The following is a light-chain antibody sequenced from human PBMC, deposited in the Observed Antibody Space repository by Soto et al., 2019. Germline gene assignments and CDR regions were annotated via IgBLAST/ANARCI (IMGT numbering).Light chain of an antibody. CDR1: SSDVGGYNY. Sequence: QSVLTQPASVSGSPGQSITISCTGTSSDVGGYNYVSWYQQRPGKAPKLMIYDVSNRPSGVSNRFSGSKSGNTASLTISGLQAEDEADYYCSSYASSITVVFGGGTKLTVL. V-gene: IGLV2-14*01. CDR3: SSYASSITVV. J-gene: IGLJ2*01. CDR2: DVS.